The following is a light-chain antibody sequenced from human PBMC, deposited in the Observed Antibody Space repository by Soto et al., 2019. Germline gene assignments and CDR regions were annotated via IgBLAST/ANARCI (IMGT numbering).Light chain of an antibody. V-gene: IGLV1-44*01. CDR2: SNN. CDR3: ATWDDSVFV. J-gene: IGLJ1*01. Sequence: QLVLTQPPSASGTPGQRVTISCSGSSSNIGSNVVNWYQQLPGTAPKLLIYSNNQRPSGVPDRFSGSKSGTSASLAISGLQSEDEADYYCATWDDSVFVFGTGTKLTVL. CDR1: SSNIGSNV.